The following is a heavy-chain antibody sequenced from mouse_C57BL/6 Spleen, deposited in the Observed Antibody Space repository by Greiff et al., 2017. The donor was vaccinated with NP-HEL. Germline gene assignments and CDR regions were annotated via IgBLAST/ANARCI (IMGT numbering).Heavy chain of an antibody. J-gene: IGHJ2*01. CDR2: IYPGSGNT. CDR1: GYSFTSYY. D-gene: IGHD4-1*01. Sequence: QVHVKQSGPELVKPGASVKISCKASGYSFTSYYIHWVKQRPGQGLEWIGWIYPGSGNTKYNEKFKGKATLTADTSSSTAYMQLSSITSEDSAVYDCARDWEGGYFDYWGQGTTLTVSS. V-gene: IGHV1-66*01. CDR3: ARDWEGGYFDY.